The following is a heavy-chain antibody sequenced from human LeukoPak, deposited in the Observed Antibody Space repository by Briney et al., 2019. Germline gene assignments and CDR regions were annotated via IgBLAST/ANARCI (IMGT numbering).Heavy chain of an antibody. J-gene: IGHJ4*02. CDR1: GYSFTSYW. CDR3: ARSRIAVAGTLDY. D-gene: IGHD6-19*01. CDR2: IYPGDSDT. Sequence: GGSLKISCKGSGYSFTSYWIGWVRQMPGKGLEWMGIIYPGDSDTRYSPSFQGQVTISADKSIGTAYLQWSSLKASDTAMYYCARSRIAVAGTLDYWGQGTLVTVSS. V-gene: IGHV5-51*01.